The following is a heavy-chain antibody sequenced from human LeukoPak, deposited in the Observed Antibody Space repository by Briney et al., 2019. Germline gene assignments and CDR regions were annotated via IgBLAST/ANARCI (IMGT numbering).Heavy chain of an antibody. D-gene: IGHD6-19*01. CDR2: IYYSGST. Sequence: SETLSLTCTVSGGSISSSSYYWGWIRQPPGKGLEWIGSIYYSGSTYYNPSLKSRVTISVDTSKNQFSLKLSSVTAADTAVDYCASHIRKVGGWYFFDYWGQGTLVTVSS. J-gene: IGHJ4*02. V-gene: IGHV4-39*01. CDR1: GGSISSSSYY. CDR3: ASHIRKVGGWYFFDY.